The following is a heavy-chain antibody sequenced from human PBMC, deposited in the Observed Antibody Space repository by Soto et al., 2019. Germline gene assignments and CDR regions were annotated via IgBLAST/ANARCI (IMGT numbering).Heavy chain of an antibody. CDR1: GFMFSTYG. CDR3: ARDYSNSYSYYGMDV. CDR2: ISGSSSTI. V-gene: IGHV3-48*02. J-gene: IGHJ6*01. Sequence: EVQLVESGGGLVQPGGSLRLSCAASGFMFSTYGMNWVRQAPGKGLEWVSFISGSSSTIFYADSVKGRFTISRDNAKNSLFLQMDRLRDEDTAVYYCARDYSNSYSYYGMDVW. D-gene: IGHD4-4*01.